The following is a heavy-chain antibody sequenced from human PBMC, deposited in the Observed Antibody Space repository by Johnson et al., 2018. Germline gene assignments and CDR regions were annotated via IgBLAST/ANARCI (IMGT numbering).Heavy chain of an antibody. J-gene: IGHJ6*02. CDR2: IGTKSVYI. CDR1: GFPFNTYT. V-gene: IGHV3-21*01. D-gene: IGHD2-8*01. CDR3: ARRRDCSNGVCYGMDV. Sequence: EQLVEAGGGLVKPGGSLRLSCAASGFPFNTYTMKWVRQAPGQGLEWISSIGTKSVYIYYADSVKGRFTISRDNAKNSLYLQMNSLRAEETAVYYCARRRDCSNGVCYGMDVWGQGTTVTVSS.